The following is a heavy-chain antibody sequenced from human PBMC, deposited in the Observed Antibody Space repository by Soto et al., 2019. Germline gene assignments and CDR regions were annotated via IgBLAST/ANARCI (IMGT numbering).Heavy chain of an antibody. Sequence: EVQLVESGGGLVQPGGSLRLSCAASGFTFSSYWMHWVRQAPGKGLVWVSRINSDGSSTSYADSVQGRFTISRDNAKNTLYLQMNSLRAEDTAVYYCARVVYYDSSGPDAFDIWGQGTMVTVSS. D-gene: IGHD3-22*01. V-gene: IGHV3-74*01. CDR1: GFTFSSYW. CDR2: INSDGSST. CDR3: ARVVYYDSSGPDAFDI. J-gene: IGHJ3*02.